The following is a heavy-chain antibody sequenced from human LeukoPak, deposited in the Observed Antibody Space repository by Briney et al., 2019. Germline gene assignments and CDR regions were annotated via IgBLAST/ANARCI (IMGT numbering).Heavy chain of an antibody. J-gene: IGHJ4*02. CDR2: IWYDGSNK. V-gene: IGHV3-33*06. Sequence: GGSLRLSCAAFGFTFSSYGMHWVRQAPGKGLEWVAVIWYDGSNKYYADSVKGRFTISRDNSKNTLYLQMNSLRAEDTAVYYCAKDLHYYDSSGYGLWGRGTLVTVSS. D-gene: IGHD3-22*01. CDR1: GFTFSSYG. CDR3: AKDLHYYDSSGYGL.